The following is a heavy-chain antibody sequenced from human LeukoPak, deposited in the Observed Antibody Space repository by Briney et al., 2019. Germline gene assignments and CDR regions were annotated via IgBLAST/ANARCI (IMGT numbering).Heavy chain of an antibody. CDR2: ISGSGGST. V-gene: IGHV3-23*01. CDR3: AKAHLHDYYDSSGYYFELDY. Sequence: PGASLRLSCAASGFTFSSYAMSWVRQAPGKGLKWVSAISGSGGSTYYADSVKGRFTISRDNSKNTLYLQMNSLRAEDTAVYYCAKAHLHDYYDSSGYYFELDYWGQGALVTVSS. J-gene: IGHJ4*02. D-gene: IGHD3-22*01. CDR1: GFTFSSYA.